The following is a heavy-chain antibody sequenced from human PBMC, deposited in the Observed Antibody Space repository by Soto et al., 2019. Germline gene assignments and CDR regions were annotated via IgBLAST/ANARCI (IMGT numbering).Heavy chain of an antibody. CDR1: GFTFSSYG. D-gene: IGHD2-8*01. CDR3: AKLRDFVVLPAGILDY. J-gene: IGHJ4*02. V-gene: IGHV3-23*01. CDR2: ISSGGDTT. Sequence: EVQLLESGGGLVQPGGSLRLTCAASGFTFSSYGISWIRLSPGKGLEWVSVISSGGDTTYYTPSVKGRFTISRDDFRNTLYLQMNSLRTEDTAIYYCAKLRDFVVLPAGILDYWGPGTLVTVSS.